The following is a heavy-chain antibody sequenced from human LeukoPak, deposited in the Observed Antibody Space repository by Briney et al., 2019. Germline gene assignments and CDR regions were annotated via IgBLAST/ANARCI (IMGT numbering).Heavy chain of an antibody. CDR3: ARVGGGYVGYYFDY. CDR2: INWNGGST. D-gene: IGHD5-12*01. CDR1: GFTFSSYS. V-gene: IGHV3-20*04. Sequence: GGSLRLSCAASGFTFSSYSMSWVRQAPGKGLEWVSGINWNGGSTGYADSVKGRFTISRDNAKNSLYLQMNSLRAEDTALYYCARVGGGYVGYYFDYWGQGTLVTVSS. J-gene: IGHJ4*02.